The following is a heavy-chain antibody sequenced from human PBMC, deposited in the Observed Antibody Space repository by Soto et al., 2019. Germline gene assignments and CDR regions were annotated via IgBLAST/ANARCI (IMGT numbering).Heavy chain of an antibody. D-gene: IGHD3-16*01. V-gene: IGHV3-74*01. CDR2: IDPDGSFT. J-gene: IGHJ6*02. Sequence: PGGSLRLSCVASGFTFSRYWMHWVRQAPGKGLVWVSRIDPDGSFTSYADSVKGRFTISRDNAKNTLYLQVNSLRGEDTAVYYCTRDSYTADIYYGMDVWGQGTTVTVSS. CDR1: GFTFSRYW. CDR3: TRDSYTADIYYGMDV.